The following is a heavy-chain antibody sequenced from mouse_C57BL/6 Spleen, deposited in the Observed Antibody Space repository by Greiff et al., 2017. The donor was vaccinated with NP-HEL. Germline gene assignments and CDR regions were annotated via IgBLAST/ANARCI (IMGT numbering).Heavy chain of an antibody. V-gene: IGHV1-59*01. CDR3: ARGDDGYYARDY. J-gene: IGHJ2*01. CDR1: GYTFTSYW. CDR2: IDPSDSYT. D-gene: IGHD2-3*01. Sequence: QVQLQQPGAELVRPGTSVTLSCKASGYTFTSYWMHWVKQRPGQGLEWIGVIDPSDSYTNYNQTFKGKATLTVDTSSSTAYMQLSSLTSEDSAVYYCARGDDGYYARDYWGQGTTLTVSS.